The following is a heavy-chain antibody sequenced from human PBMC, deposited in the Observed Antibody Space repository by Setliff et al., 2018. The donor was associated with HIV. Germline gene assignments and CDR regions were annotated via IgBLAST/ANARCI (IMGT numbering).Heavy chain of an antibody. J-gene: IGHJ4*02. Sequence: GGSLRLSCAASGFTFNSYSMNWVRQAPGKGLEWVSSISSSSSYIYYADSVKGRFTISRDNAKNSLYLQMNSLRAEDTGIYYCASSDGSGSYPFDYWGQGTLVTVS. CDR1: GFTFNSYS. CDR2: ISSSSSYI. V-gene: IGHV3-21*01. CDR3: ASSDGSGSYPFDY. D-gene: IGHD1-26*01.